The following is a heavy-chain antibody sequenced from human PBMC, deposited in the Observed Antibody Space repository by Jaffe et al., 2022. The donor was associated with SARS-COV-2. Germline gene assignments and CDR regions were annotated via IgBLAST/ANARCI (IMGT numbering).Heavy chain of an antibody. Sequence: QVQLQESGPGLVKPSETLSLTCTVSGYSISSGYYWGWIRQPPGKGLEWIGSIYHSGSTYYNPSLKSRVTISVDTSKNQFSLKLSSVTAADTAVYYCARGGPGESLDYWGQGTLVTVSS. CDR2: IYHSGST. V-gene: IGHV4-38-2*02. CDR3: ARGGPGESLDY. D-gene: IGHD3-10*01. J-gene: IGHJ4*02. CDR1: GYSISSGYY.